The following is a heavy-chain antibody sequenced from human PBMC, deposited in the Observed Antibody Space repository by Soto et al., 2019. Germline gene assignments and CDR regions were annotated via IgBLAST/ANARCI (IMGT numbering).Heavy chain of an antibody. V-gene: IGHV3-9*01. CDR1: GFLFQDYA. J-gene: IGHJ4*02. Sequence: GGSLRLSCTGSGFLFQDYAMHWVRQAPGKGLEWVSGFSWNSGSIGYAESVKGRFIISRDNAKNSLYLQINNLRPEDTAVYFCAKGSGGRYLQPLVHWGQGTLVTVSS. CDR3: AKGSGGRYLQPLVH. CDR2: FSWNSGSI. D-gene: IGHD3-16*02.